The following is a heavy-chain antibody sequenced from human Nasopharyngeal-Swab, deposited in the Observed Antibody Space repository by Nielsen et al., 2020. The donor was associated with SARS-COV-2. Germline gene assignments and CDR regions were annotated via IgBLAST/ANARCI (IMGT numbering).Heavy chain of an antibody. J-gene: IGHJ5*02. Sequence: ASVNLSCKASGYTFTGYYMHWVRQAPGQGLEWMGRINPNSGGTNYAQNFQRRVTMTRDTSISTAYMELSRLRSDDTAVYYCARVLYSSGGWFDPWGQGTLVTVSS. CDR2: INPNSGGT. V-gene: IGHV1-2*06. CDR3: ARVLYSSGGWFDP. CDR1: GYTFTGYY. D-gene: IGHD6-19*01.